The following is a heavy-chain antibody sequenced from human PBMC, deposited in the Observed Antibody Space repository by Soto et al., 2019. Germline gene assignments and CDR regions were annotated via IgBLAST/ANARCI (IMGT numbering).Heavy chain of an antibody. CDR1: GYFISSGYY. D-gene: IGHD3-22*01. CDR2: MFHSGST. Sequence: TSETLSLTCAVSGYFISSGYYWGWIRQPPGKGLEWIGSMFHSGSTHYNPSLKSRVTISVDTSKNQFSLRLSSVTASDTAVYYCARAGSYDSSGYTPYYYGMDVWGQGTTVTVSS. CDR3: ARAGSYDSSGYTPYYYGMDV. J-gene: IGHJ6*02. V-gene: IGHV4-38-2*01.